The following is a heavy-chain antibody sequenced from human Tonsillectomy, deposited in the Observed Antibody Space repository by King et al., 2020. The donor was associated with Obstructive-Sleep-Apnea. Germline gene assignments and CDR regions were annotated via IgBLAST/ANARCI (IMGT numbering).Heavy chain of an antibody. CDR3: AGDRMPSAEIGGMVH. Sequence: HVQLVESGGGLVKPGGSLRLSCAASGFTFSDYYMNWIRQAPGTGLEWLSSISSSGTTKHYVNSVKGRFTISRDNAKNSLYLQMNGLRAEDTAVHYCAGDRMPSAEIGGMVHWGQGTLVTVSS. CDR1: GFTFSDYY. V-gene: IGHV3-11*01. CDR2: ISSSGTTK. J-gene: IGHJ1*01. D-gene: IGHD2-2*01.